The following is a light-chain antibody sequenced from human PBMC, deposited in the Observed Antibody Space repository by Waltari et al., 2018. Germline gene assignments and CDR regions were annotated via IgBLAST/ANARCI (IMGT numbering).Light chain of an antibody. Sequence: SYVLTQPPSVSVAPGETARITCGGNNIGSKSVQWYQQKPGQAPVLVVYGDTDRPSGIPERFSGSHSGNTATLTISRVEAGDEADYYCQVWDSTSDHVVFGGGTKLTVL. CDR3: QVWDSTSDHVV. J-gene: IGLJ2*01. V-gene: IGLV3-21*02. CDR1: NIGSKS. CDR2: GDT.